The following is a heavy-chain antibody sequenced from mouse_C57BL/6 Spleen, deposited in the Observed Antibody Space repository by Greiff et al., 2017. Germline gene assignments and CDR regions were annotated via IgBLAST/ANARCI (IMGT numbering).Heavy chain of an antibody. Sequence: VQLQQSGAELVRPGASVQLSCKASGYTFTDYYINWVKQRPGQGLEWIARIYPGSGNTYYNEKFKGKATLTAEKSSSTAYMQLSSLTSEDSAVYFCARDDGYHFDYWGQGTTLTVSS. CDR1: GYTFTDYY. CDR2: IYPGSGNT. D-gene: IGHD2-3*01. J-gene: IGHJ2*01. CDR3: ARDDGYHFDY. V-gene: IGHV1-76*01.